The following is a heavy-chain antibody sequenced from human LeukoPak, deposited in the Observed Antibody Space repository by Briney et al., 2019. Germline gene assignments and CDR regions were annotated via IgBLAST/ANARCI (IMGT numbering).Heavy chain of an antibody. V-gene: IGHV1-2*02. D-gene: IGHD2-15*01. CDR1: GFTFTSNY. CDR2: INPNSGVT. J-gene: IGHJ6*02. CDR3: ARSTRWSVDV. Sequence: ASVKVSCEASGFTFTSNYIHWLRQAPGQGLEWMGWINPNSGVTNYAQKFQGRVTMTRDTSINTAYMELSSLTSDDTAVYYCARSTRWSVDVWGQGTTVTVSS.